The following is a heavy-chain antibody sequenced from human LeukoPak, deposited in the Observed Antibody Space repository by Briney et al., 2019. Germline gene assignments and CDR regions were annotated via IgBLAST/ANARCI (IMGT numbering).Heavy chain of an antibody. Sequence: GGSLRLSCAASGFSFSSYGMHWVRQAPGKGLEWVAFIRNDGIGKSYADSVEGRLTISRDNAKNSLYLQMSGLTAEDTAVYYCARERGTGYGSGNYPSDYWGQGALVTVSS. J-gene: IGHJ4*02. D-gene: IGHD3-10*01. CDR3: ARERGTGYGSGNYPSDY. CDR1: GFSFSSYG. V-gene: IGHV3-30*02. CDR2: IRNDGIGK.